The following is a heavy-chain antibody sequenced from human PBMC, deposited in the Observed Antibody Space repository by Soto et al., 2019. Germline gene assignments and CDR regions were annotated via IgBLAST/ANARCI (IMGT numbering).Heavy chain of an antibody. CDR2: IYYSGST. CDR1: GGSISSYY. D-gene: IGHD2-2*02. J-gene: IGHJ6*02. Sequence: PSETLSLTCTVSGGSISSYYWSWIRQPPGKXLEWIGYIYYSGSTNYNPSLKSRVTISVDTSKNQFSLKLSSVTAADTAVYYCARGKRYCSSTSCYTQWWFGMDVWGQGTTVIVSS. V-gene: IGHV4-59*01. CDR3: ARGKRYCSSTSCYTQWWFGMDV.